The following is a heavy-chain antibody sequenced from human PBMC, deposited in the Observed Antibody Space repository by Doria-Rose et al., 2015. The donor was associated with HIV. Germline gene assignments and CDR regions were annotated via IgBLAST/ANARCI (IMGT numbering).Heavy chain of an antibody. CDR1: GFSFESYA. CDR3: AKAPIIGPKYYFYMDV. V-gene: IGHV3-9*01. D-gene: IGHD3-3*01. Sequence: VQLVQSGGGLVQPGRPLRLSCVGSGFSFESYALHWVRLAPGKGLGWVAGISWDSGAKGNADSVEGRFTISRDNAKKSVYLEMRSLRPEDTAFYYCAKAPIIGPKYYFYMDVWGKGTSVTVSS. CDR2: ISWDSGAK. J-gene: IGHJ6*03.